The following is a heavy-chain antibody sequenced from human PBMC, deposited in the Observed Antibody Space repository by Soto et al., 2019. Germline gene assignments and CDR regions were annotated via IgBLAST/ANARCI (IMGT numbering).Heavy chain of an antibody. Sequence: EVQVVESGGGLVQPGGSLRLSCAASGFTFSSNSMNWVRQAPGKGLERISYISSSSTIYADSVKGRFTISRDNAKNSLYLQMNSLRDEGTAVYYCARVIWSGHLTSDLWGQGTLVTVSS. CDR1: GFTFSSNS. CDR2: ISSSSTI. V-gene: IGHV3-48*02. CDR3: ARVIWSGHLTSDL. J-gene: IGHJ5*02. D-gene: IGHD3-3*01.